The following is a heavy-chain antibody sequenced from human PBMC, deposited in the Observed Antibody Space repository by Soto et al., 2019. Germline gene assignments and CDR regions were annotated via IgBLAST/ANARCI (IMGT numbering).Heavy chain of an antibody. V-gene: IGHV4-39*01. Sequence: KPSETLSLTCTVSGGSISSRSYYWGWIRQPPGKGLEWIGSIYYSGSTYYNPSLKSRVTISINTSKNQMSLELTSVTAADTAVYYCARHSGPYASSWFDAWGQGTLVTVSS. J-gene: IGHJ5*02. CDR3: ARHSGPYASSWFDA. CDR1: GGSISSRSYY. CDR2: IYYSGST. D-gene: IGHD2-2*01.